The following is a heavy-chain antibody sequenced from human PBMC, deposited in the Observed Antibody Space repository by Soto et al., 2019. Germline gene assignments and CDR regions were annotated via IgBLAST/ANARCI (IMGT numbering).Heavy chain of an antibody. CDR3: ARDPDYYDSGGYYGFDY. J-gene: IGHJ4*02. CDR2: IYHSGST. D-gene: IGHD3-22*01. Sequence: SETLSLTCAVSGGSISSSNWWSWVRQPPGKGLEWIGEIYHSGSTNYNPSLKSRVTISVDKSKNQFSLKLSSVTAADTAVYYCARDPDYYDSGGYYGFDYWGQGTLVTVSS. V-gene: IGHV4-4*02. CDR1: GGSISSSNW.